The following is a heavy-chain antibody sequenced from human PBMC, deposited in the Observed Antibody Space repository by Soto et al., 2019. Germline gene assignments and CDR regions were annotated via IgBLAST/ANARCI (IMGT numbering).Heavy chain of an antibody. CDR2: ISGSGGST. D-gene: IGHD6-13*01. CDR1: GCPFSRYA. CDR3: AKDFLTIAAAGTGWFDP. Sequence: PGGFVRLSCAASGCPFSRYAMSWVRQAPGKGLEWVSAISGSGGSTYYADSVKGRFTISRDNSKNTLYLQMNSLRAEDTAVYYCAKDFLTIAAAGTGWFDPWGQGTLVTVS. V-gene: IGHV3-23*01. J-gene: IGHJ5*02.